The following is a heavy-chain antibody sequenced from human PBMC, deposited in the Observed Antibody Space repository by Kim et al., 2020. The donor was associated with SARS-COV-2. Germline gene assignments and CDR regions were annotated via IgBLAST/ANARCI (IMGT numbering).Heavy chain of an antibody. V-gene: IGHV1-58*02. CDR2: IVVGSGNT. D-gene: IGHD1-26*01. CDR1: GFTFTSSA. Sequence: SVKVSCKASGFTFTSSAMQWVRQARGQRLEWIGWIVVGSGNTNYAQKFQERVTITRDMSTSTAYMELSSLRSEDTAVYYCAAADINAWGGSSPNRSYWYFDLWGRGTLVTVSS. J-gene: IGHJ2*01. CDR3: AAADINAWGGSSPNRSYWYFDL.